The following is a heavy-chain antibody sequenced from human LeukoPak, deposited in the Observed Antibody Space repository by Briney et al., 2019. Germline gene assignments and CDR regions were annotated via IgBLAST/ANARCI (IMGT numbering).Heavy chain of an antibody. CDR2: IIPILGIA. CDR1: GGTSSSYA. CDR3: ARESYCSGGSCYFY. V-gene: IGHV1-69*04. Sequence: ASVKVSCKASGGTSSSYAISWVRQAPGQGLEWMGRIIPILGIANYAQKFQGRVTITADKSTSTAYMELSSLRSEDTAVYYCARESYCSGGSCYFYWGEGTLVTVST. D-gene: IGHD2-15*01. J-gene: IGHJ4*02.